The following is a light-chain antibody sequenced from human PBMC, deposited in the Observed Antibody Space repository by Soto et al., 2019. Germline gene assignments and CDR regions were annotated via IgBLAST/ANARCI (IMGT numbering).Light chain of an antibody. CDR3: LQYSTWPPLYT. V-gene: IGKV3-15*01. Sequence: EIVMTQSPATLSVSLGERVTLSCRASQSVSSYLAWYQQKPGQAPRLLISDASTRATDIPDRFSGSGSGTDFTLPISSLQSTDLAVDYCLQYSTWPPLYTFGQGTKLEIK. J-gene: IGKJ2*01. CDR1: QSVSSY. CDR2: DAS.